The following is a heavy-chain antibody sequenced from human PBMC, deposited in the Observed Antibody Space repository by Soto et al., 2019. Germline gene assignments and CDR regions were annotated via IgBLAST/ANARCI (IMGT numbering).Heavy chain of an antibody. CDR2: INPNSGGT. CDR3: ARAIMVRGSKDYYYGMDV. V-gene: IGHV1-2*04. Sequence: SVKVSCKASGGTFRSNAISWVRQAPGQGLEWMGWINPNSGGTNYAQKFQGWVTMTRDTSISTAYMELSRLRSNDTAVYYCARAIMVRGSKDYYYGMDVWGQGTTVTVSS. J-gene: IGHJ6*02. D-gene: IGHD3-10*01. CDR1: GGTFRSNA.